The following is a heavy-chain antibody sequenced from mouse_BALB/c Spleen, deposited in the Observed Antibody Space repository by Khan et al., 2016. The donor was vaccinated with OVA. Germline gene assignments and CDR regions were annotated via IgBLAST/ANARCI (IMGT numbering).Heavy chain of an antibody. CDR2: IDPANGNT. CDR3: ARINA. Sequence: VQLQQPGAELVKPGASVKLSCTASGFNIKDTYMHWVKQRPEQGLEWIGRIDPANGNTKYDPKFQGKATITADKSSNTAYLHLSSLTTEDTDVYYCARINAWGQGTTLTVSS. J-gene: IGHJ2*01. CDR1: GFNIKDTY. V-gene: IGHV14-3*02.